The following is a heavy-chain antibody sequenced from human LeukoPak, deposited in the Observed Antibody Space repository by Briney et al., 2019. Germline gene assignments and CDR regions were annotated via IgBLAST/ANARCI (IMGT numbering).Heavy chain of an antibody. CDR1: GFTFSSYW. J-gene: IGHJ6*02. V-gene: IGHV3-7*01. CDR2: IKQDGSEK. Sequence: GGSLRLSCAASGFTFSSYWMSWVRQAPGKGLEWVANIKQDGSEKYYVDSVKGRFTISRDNAKNSLYLQMTSLRAEDTAVYYCARDGFYKYYYYYGMDVWGQGTTVTVSS. CDR3: ARDGFYKYYYYYGMDV. D-gene: IGHD5-24*01.